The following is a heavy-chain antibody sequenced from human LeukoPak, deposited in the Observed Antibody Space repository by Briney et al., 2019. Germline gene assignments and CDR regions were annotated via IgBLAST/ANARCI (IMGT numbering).Heavy chain of an antibody. J-gene: IGHJ4*02. V-gene: IGHV3-74*01. D-gene: IGHD6-6*01. CDR3: ARGPNSNWSGLDF. CDR1: GFSFSGHW. Sequence: GGSLRLSCTASGFSFSGHWMHWARQLPGKGLVWVPRISPTGSTTSYADSVKGRFTVSRDNAKNTLYLQVNNLRAEDTAVYYCARGPNSNWSGLDFWGQGTLVTVSS. CDR2: ISPTGSTT.